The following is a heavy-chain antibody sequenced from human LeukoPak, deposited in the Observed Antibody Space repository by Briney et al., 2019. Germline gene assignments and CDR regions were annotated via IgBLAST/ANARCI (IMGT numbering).Heavy chain of an antibody. CDR2: IYYSGST. CDR1: GDSINYYY. V-gene: IGHV4-59*01. CDR3: ARDSSTPGAEYFQH. Sequence: PSETLSLTCNVSGDSINYYYWTWIRQPPGKGLEWIGYIYYSGSTNYNPSLKSRVTISVDTSKNQFSLKLSSVTAADTAVYYCARDSSTPGAEYFQHWGQGTLVTVSS. J-gene: IGHJ1*01.